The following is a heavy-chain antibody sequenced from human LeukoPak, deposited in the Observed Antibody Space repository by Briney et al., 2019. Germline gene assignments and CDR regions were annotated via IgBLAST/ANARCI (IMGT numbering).Heavy chain of an antibody. Sequence: PSETLSLTCTVSGGSISSYYWSWIRQPPGKGLEWIGYIYYSGSTNYNPSLQSRITISVDTSKNQFSLKLSSVTAADTAVYYCARGYYYDSSGYYYGMDVWGQGTTVTVSS. J-gene: IGHJ6*02. V-gene: IGHV4-59*08. CDR3: ARGYYYDSSGYYYGMDV. D-gene: IGHD3-22*01. CDR1: GGSISSYY. CDR2: IYYSGST.